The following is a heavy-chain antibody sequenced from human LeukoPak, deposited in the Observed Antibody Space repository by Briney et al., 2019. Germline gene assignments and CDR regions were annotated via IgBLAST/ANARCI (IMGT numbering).Heavy chain of an antibody. CDR1: GFNFRDAA. Sequence: GGSLRLSCAASGFNFRDAAMTWVRQAPGKGLEWVSYISISSSTIYYADSVKGRFTISRDNAKNSLYLQMNSLRDEDTAVYYCAREQRWLQSLFDYWGQGTLVTVSS. CDR2: ISISSSTI. CDR3: AREQRWLQSLFDY. J-gene: IGHJ4*02. V-gene: IGHV3-48*02. D-gene: IGHD5-24*01.